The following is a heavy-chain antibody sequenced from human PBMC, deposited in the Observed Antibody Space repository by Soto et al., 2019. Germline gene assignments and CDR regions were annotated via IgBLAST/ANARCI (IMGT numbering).Heavy chain of an antibody. CDR3: AKDHRRIAVAAPLGP. V-gene: IGHV3-30*18. J-gene: IGHJ5*02. D-gene: IGHD6-19*01. CDR1: GFTFSSYG. Sequence: QVQLVESGGGVVQPGRSLRLSCAASGFTFSSYGMHWVRQAPGKGLEWVAVISYDGSNKYYADSVKGRFTISRDNSKNTLYRQMNSLRAEDTAVYYCAKDHRRIAVAAPLGPWGQGTLVTVSS. CDR2: ISYDGSNK.